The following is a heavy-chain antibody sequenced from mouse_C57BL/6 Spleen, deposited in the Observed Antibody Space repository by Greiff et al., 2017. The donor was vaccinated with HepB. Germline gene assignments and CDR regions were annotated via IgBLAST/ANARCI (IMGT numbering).Heavy chain of an antibody. CDR3: TRRGNYYGSSYLGYFDY. Sequence: QVQLKQSGAELVRPGASVTLSCKASGYTFTDYEMHWVKQTPVHGLEWIGAIDPETGGTAYNQKFKGKAILTADKSSSTAYMELRSLTSEDSAVYYCTRRGNYYGSSYLGYFDYWGQGTTLTVSS. CDR2: IDPETGGT. V-gene: IGHV1-15*01. CDR1: GYTFTDYE. D-gene: IGHD1-1*01. J-gene: IGHJ2*01.